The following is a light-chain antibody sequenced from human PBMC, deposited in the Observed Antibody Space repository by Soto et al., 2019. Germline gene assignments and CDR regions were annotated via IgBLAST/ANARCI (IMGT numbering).Light chain of an antibody. V-gene: IGLV2-14*03. CDR2: DVS. Sequence: QSALTQPASVSGFPGQSITISCTGTSSDIGAYNYVSWYQRHPGKAPNLMIFDVSNRPSGISDRFSGSKSGNTASLTISGLQAEDEGDYDCSSYTTSRTVVLGGGTKVTVL. CDR3: SSYTTSRTVV. CDR1: SSDIGAYNY. J-gene: IGLJ2*01.